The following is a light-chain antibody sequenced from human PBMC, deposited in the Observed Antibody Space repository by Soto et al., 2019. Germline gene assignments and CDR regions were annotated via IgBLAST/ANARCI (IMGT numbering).Light chain of an antibody. CDR2: EVS. CDR1: SSDVGGYNY. Sequence: QSALTQPASVSGSPGQSITISCTGTSSDVGGYNYVSWYQHHPGKAPKLMIYEVSNRPSGDSNRFSGSKSGNTASLTISGLQAEDEADYYCSSYTGSSTPVFGGGTKLTVL. J-gene: IGLJ3*02. V-gene: IGLV2-14*01. CDR3: SSYTGSSTPV.